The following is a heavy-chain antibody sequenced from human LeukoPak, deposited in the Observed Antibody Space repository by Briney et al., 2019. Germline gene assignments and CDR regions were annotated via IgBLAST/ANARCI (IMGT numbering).Heavy chain of an antibody. Sequence: SETLSLTCTVSGYSISSGYYWGWIRQPPGKGLEWIGSIYHSGSTYYNPSLKSRVTISVDTSKNQFSLKLSSVTAADTAVYYCAREQVVAVRGVMYYYYGMDVWGQGTTVTVSS. CDR1: GYSISSGYY. D-gene: IGHD3-10*01. CDR3: AREQVVAVRGVMYYYYGMDV. V-gene: IGHV4-38-2*02. CDR2: IYHSGST. J-gene: IGHJ6*02.